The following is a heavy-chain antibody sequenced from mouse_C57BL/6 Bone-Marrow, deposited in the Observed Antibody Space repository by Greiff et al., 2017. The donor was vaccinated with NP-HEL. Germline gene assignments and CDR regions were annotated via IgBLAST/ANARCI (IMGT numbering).Heavy chain of an antibody. CDR3: APLVATDYYYAMDY. CDR2: IWSGGST. J-gene: IGHJ4*01. Sequence: QVHVKQSGPGLVQPSQSLSITCTVSGFSLTSYGVHWVRQSPGKGLEWLGVIWSGGSTDYNAAFISRLSISKDNSKSQVFFKMNSLQADDTAIYYCAPLVATDYYYAMDYWGQGTSVTVSS. D-gene: IGHD1-1*01. CDR1: GFSLTSYG. V-gene: IGHV2-2*01.